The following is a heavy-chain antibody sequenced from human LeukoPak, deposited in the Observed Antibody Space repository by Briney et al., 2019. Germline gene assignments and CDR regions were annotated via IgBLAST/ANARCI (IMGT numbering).Heavy chain of an antibody. CDR2: IGHSGST. Sequence: PSETLSLTCTVSGYSISSGYYWGWIRQPPGKGLEWLGEIGHSGSTNYNPSLNSRVTVSLDTSKNQFSLRLTSVTAADTADYCARSGTYQHSSAYDYWGQGNLVTVSS. J-gene: IGHJ4*01. CDR1: GYSISSGYY. D-gene: IGHD3-10*01. V-gene: IGHV4-38-2*02. CDR3: ARSGTYQHSSAYDY.